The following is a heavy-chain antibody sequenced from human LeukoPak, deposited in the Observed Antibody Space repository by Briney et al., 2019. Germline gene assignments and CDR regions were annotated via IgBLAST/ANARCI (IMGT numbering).Heavy chain of an antibody. D-gene: IGHD6-13*01. CDR3: ARRSWYYWFDP. CDR2: IYYSGNT. Sequence: TSETLSLTCTVSGGSISTSAFYWGWIRQPPGKGLEWIGSIYYSGNTYYNSSLKSRVTISVDTSKNQFSLKLSSVTAADTAVYYCARRSWYYWFDPWGQGTLVTVSS. J-gene: IGHJ5*02. V-gene: IGHV4-39*01. CDR1: GGSISTSAFY.